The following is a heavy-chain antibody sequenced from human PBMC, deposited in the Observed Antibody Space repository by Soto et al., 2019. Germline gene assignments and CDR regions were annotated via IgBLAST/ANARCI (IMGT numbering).Heavy chain of an antibody. CDR3: ARDVGSGWWEAYY. Sequence: QVQLVESGGGVVQPGGSLRLSCAASGFTLRSYGMHWVRQAPGKGLEGVAVISYDGSNKFHADSLKGRVTISRDNSKNTYYLQVNIMRTEDTGMYYCARDVGSGWWEAYYWGHGTLVTVSS. D-gene: IGHD6-19*01. CDR1: GFTLRSYG. CDR2: ISYDGSNK. V-gene: IGHV3-30*03. J-gene: IGHJ4*01.